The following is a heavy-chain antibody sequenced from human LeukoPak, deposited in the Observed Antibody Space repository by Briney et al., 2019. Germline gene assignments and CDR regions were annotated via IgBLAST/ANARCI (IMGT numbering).Heavy chain of an antibody. CDR1: GFTFSSYS. D-gene: IGHD3-9*01. CDR2: ISSSSSTI. J-gene: IGHJ4*02. V-gene: IGHV3-48*01. CDR3: ARDQYFRMGYFDY. Sequence: GGSLRLSCAASGFTFSSYSMNWVRQAPGKGLEWVSYISSSSSTIYYADSVKGRFTISRDNAKNSLYLQMNSLRAEDTAVYYCARDQYFRMGYFDYWGQGTLVIVSS.